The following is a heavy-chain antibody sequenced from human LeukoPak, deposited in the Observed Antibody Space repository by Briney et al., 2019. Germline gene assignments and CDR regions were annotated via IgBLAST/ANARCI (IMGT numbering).Heavy chain of an antibody. Sequence: PSETLSLTCTVSADSISSGGHYWSWIRQHPGKGLESIGFMRHSGSTSHNPSLKGRVAISVDASKNQFSLGLSSVTAADTAVYYCARGGNRFGGFYFDYWGQGSLVTVSS. J-gene: IGHJ4*02. CDR1: ADSISSGGHY. CDR3: ARGGNRFGGFYFDY. V-gene: IGHV4-31*03. D-gene: IGHD3-10*01. CDR2: MRHSGST.